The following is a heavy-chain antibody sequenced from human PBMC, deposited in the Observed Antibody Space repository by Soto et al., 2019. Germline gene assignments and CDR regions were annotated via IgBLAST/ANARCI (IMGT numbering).Heavy chain of an antibody. J-gene: IGHJ4*02. CDR3: ATSYGNAWYTY. Sequence: SETLSLTCTVSGGSVSGSSYYWGWVRQPPGKGLEWIGSVYYSGSTYYNPSLESRVTISVDRSKNQFTLQLTSVTVADTAVYYCATSYGNAWYTYWGQGTQVTVSS. CDR2: VYYSGST. CDR1: GGSVSGSSYY. V-gene: IGHV4-39*06. D-gene: IGHD6-13*01.